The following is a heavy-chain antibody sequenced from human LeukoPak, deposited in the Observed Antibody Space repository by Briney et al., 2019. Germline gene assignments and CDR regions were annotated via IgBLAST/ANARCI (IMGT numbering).Heavy chain of an antibody. CDR1: GGSISSSSYY. D-gene: IGHD5-18*01. CDR2: IYYSGST. V-gene: IGHV4-39*01. Sequence: SETLSRTCTVSGGSISSSSYYWGWIRQPPGKGLEWIGSIYYSGSTYYNPSLKSRVTISVDTSKNQFSLKLRSVTAADTAVYYCARYGQTAMVDYWGQGTLVTVSS. CDR3: ARYGQTAMVDY. J-gene: IGHJ4*02.